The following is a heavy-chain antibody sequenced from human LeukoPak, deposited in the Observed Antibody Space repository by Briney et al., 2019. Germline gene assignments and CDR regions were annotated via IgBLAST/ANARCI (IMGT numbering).Heavy chain of an antibody. D-gene: IGHD2-15*01. V-gene: IGHV3-11*06. Sequence: GGFLRLSCAASGFTFSDYYMSWIRQAPGKGLEWVSYISSSSSYTNYADSVKGRFTISRDNAKNSLYLQMNSLRAEDTAVYYCARCPWDCSGGSCYRLPDYWGQGTLVTVSS. J-gene: IGHJ4*02. CDR3: ARCPWDCSGGSCYRLPDY. CDR2: ISSSSSYT. CDR1: GFTFSDYY.